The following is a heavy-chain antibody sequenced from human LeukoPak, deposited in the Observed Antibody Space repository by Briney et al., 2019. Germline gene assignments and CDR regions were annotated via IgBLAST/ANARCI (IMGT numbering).Heavy chain of an antibody. CDR1: GGSISSYY. J-gene: IGHJ4*02. CDR2: IYTSTSGST. CDR3: ARAGFNLAPHRGTPFDY. Sequence: SETLSLTCTVSGGSISSYYWSWIRQPAGKGLEWMGRIYTSTSGSTNYNPSLKSRVTISIDTSKNQFSLKLTSVTAADTAVYYCARAGFNLAPHRGTPFDYWGQGTLVTVSS. V-gene: IGHV4-4*07. D-gene: IGHD6-6*01.